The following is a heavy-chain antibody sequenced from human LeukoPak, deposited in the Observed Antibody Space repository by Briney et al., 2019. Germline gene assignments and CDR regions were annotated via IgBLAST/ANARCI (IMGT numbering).Heavy chain of an antibody. V-gene: IGHV4-59*11. CDR3: ARDRVDTGSFDS. D-gene: IGHD5-18*01. CDR2: IFYGGNT. CDR1: GGFIGSHY. Sequence: PSETLSLTCTVSGGFIGSHYWSWIRQSPGKGLEWIGYIFYGGNTNYNPSLKSRVTISVDTSKNQFSLKPTSVTADDTGVYYCARDRVDTGSFDSWGQGTLVTVSS. J-gene: IGHJ5*01.